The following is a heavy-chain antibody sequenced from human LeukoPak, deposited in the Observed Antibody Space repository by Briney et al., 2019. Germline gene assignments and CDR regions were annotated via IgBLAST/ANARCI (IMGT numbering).Heavy chain of an antibody. V-gene: IGHV4-34*01. D-gene: IGHD4-17*01. CDR1: GGSFSGYY. J-gene: IGHJ4*02. Sequence: SETLSLTCAVYGGSFSGYYWGWIRQPPGKGLECIGEINHSGSTNYNPSLKSRVTISVDTSKKQFSLKLSSVTAADTAVYYCARAGNYGDYAHWGQGTLVTVSS. CDR2: INHSGST. CDR3: ARAGNYGDYAH.